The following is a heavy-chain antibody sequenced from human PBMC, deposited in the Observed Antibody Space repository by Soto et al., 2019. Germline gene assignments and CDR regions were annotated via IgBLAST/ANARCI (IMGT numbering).Heavy chain of an antibody. D-gene: IGHD1-20*01. Sequence: SETLSLTCTVSGGSISSGGYYWSWIRQHPGKGLEWIGSSYYSGSTYYNPSLKSRVTISVDTSKNQFSLRLTSVTAADTAIYYCTRRYNWNDTYFDPWGPGALVTVSS. CDR2: SYYSGST. CDR1: GGSISSGGYY. V-gene: IGHV4-39*01. J-gene: IGHJ5*02. CDR3: TRRYNWNDTYFDP.